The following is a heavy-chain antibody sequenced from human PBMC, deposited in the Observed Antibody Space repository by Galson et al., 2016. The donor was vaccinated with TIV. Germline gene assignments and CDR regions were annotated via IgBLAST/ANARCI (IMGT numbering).Heavy chain of an antibody. D-gene: IGHD3-16*01. CDR2: ITWNSGRV. V-gene: IGHV3-9*01. CDR1: GFKFDDYA. Sequence: SLRLSCAASGFKFDDYAMYWVRQVPGKGLEWVSTITWNSGRVGYAAAVQGRFTISRDNTKSSLYLQMTSLRPEDTAFYYCVTDEWGTRGPFQYWGQGTLVTVST. CDR3: VTDEWGTRGPFQY. J-gene: IGHJ4*01.